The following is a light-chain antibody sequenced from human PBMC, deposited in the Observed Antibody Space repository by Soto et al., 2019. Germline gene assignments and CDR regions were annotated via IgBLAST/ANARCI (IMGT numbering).Light chain of an antibody. CDR3: LLSYSGTNWV. CDR1: TGAVTSGHY. Sequence: QTVVTQEPSLTVSPGGTVTLTCGSSTGAVTSGHYPYWFQQKPGQAPRTLIYDTTNKHSWTPARFSGSLLGGKAALTLAGAQTDDEADYYCLLSYSGTNWVFGGGPKVTVL. J-gene: IGLJ3*02. V-gene: IGLV7-46*01. CDR2: DTT.